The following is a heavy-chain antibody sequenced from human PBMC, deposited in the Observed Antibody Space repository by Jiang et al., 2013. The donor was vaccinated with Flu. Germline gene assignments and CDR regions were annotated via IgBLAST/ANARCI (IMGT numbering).Heavy chain of an antibody. J-gene: IGHJ4*02. CDR3: ARRSSGGVTGDPIDY. D-gene: IGHD3-9*01. V-gene: IGHV4-39*02. Sequence: TLSLTCTVSGGSIRTSSYCWGWIRQPPGKGLEWIGSIYSSGTTYFNPSLKGRVTISVDTSKNHFSLNVSSVTAADTAVYYCARRSSGGVTGDPIDYWGQGTLVTVSS. CDR1: GGSIRTSSYC. CDR2: IYSSGTT.